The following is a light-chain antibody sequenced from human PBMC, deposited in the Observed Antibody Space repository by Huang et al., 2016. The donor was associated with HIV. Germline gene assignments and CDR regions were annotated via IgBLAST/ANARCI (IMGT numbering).Light chain of an antibody. CDR2: DGS. CDR3: QQRGNWPPIT. CDR1: QSVGNY. Sequence: EIVLTQSPATLSLSPGERATLSCRASQSVGNYLAWYQQKPGQAPRPLIYDGSKRGTGIPARFSGSGSGKEFTLTISSLEPEEFAVYYCQQRGNWPPITFGQGTRLEIK. V-gene: IGKV3-11*01. J-gene: IGKJ5*01.